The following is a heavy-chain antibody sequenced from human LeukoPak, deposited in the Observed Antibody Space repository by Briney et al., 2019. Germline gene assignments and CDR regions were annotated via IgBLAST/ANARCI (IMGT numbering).Heavy chain of an antibody. D-gene: IGHD3-3*01. J-gene: IGHJ6*02. CDR3: ARHGPWSGYLTYGMDV. CDR1: GGSISNTNYS. CDR2: IYYSGST. Sequence: SETLSLTCTVSGGSISNTNYSWGWIRQPPGKGLEWIGSIYYSGSTYSNPSLKSRVTISVDTSNNQFSLKLSCVTAADTAVYYCARHGPWSGYLTYGMDVWGQGTTVTVSS. V-gene: IGHV4-39*01.